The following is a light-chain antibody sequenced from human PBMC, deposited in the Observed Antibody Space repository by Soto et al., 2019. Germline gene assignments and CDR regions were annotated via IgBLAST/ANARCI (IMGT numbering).Light chain of an antibody. V-gene: IGLV2-14*01. CDR1: SSDVGGYNY. Sequence: QSALTQPASVSGSPGQSITIACTGTSSDVGGYNYVSWYQQHPGKAPKVMIYEVSHRPSGVSDRFSGSKSGNTASLTISGLQAEDEADYYCSSYTTSSTRVGFGGGTKLTVL. J-gene: IGLJ2*01. CDR3: SSYTTSSTRVG. CDR2: EVS.